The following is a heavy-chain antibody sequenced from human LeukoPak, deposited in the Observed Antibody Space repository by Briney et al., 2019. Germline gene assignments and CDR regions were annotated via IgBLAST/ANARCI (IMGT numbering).Heavy chain of an antibody. CDR3: ARLRYYDSSGYYYYFDY. CDR1: GFTFSSYG. CDR2: IWYDGSKK. J-gene: IGHJ4*02. V-gene: IGHV3-33*01. D-gene: IGHD3-22*01. Sequence: GGSLRLSCAASGFTFSSYGMHWVRQAPGKGLEWVAVIWYDGSKKYYADSVKGRLTISRDNSKNTLYLQMNSLRAEDTAVYYCARLRYYDSSGYYYYFDYWGQGTLVTVSS.